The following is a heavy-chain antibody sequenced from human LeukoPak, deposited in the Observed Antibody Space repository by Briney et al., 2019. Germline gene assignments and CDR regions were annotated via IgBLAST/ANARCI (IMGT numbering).Heavy chain of an antibody. J-gene: IGHJ4*02. CDR3: ARDLDTSGWCNFDY. CDR2: IYSGGST. CDR1: GGSISSYY. D-gene: IGHD6-19*01. Sequence: NPSETLSLTCTVSGGSISSYYWSWIRQPAGKGLEWIGRIYSGGSTNYNPSLKSRVTMSVDTSKNQFSLKLTFVTAADTAVYYCARDLDTSGWCNFDYWGQGILVTVSS. V-gene: IGHV4-4*07.